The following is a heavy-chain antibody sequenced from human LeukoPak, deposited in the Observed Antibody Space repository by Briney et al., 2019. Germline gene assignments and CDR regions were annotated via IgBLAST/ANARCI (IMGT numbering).Heavy chain of an antibody. CDR1: GYTLTELS. V-gene: IGHV1-24*01. CDR3: ATVDSSSWYYGMDV. D-gene: IGHD6-13*01. CDR2: FDPEDGET. J-gene: IGHJ6*02. Sequence: ASVKVSCKVSGYTLTELSMHWVRQAPGKGLEWMGGFDPEDGETIYAQKFQGRVTMTEDTSTDTAYMELSSLRSEDTAVYYCATVDSSSWYYGMDVWAKGPRSPSP.